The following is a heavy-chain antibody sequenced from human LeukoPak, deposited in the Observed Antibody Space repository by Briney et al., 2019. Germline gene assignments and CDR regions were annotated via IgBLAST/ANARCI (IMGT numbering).Heavy chain of an antibody. J-gene: IGHJ3*01. CDR2: ITAGNGDT. CDR3: ARQVALGTFDV. V-gene: IGHV1-3*01. Sequence: GASVKVSCKTSGYTFTLHWVRQALGQRLEGMGWITAGNGDTRYSQKFQGRVTITRDTSATTAYMELSSLSSEDTAVYYCARQVALGTFDVWGQGTMVIVSS. D-gene: IGHD1-26*01. CDR1: GYTFT.